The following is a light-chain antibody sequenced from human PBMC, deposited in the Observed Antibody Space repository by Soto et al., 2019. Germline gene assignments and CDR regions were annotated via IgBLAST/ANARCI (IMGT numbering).Light chain of an antibody. J-gene: IGKJ4*01. CDR1: ETLSSNS. Sequence: EIVLTQSPGTLSLSPGERATLSCRASETLSSNSLAWYQQGPGQTPRVLVYGASNRATGIPHNFSGSGSGTDFTLTISRLEPEDFAVYYCQQYESLPSTFGGGTKVDI. CDR2: GAS. V-gene: IGKV3-20*01. CDR3: QQYESLPST.